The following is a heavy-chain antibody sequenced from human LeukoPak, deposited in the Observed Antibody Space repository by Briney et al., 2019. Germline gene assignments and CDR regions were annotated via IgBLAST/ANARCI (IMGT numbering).Heavy chain of an antibody. J-gene: IGHJ6*02. CDR2: ISYDGSNK. D-gene: IGHD1-26*01. Sequence: LPGGSLRLSCAASGFTFSSYAMHWVRQAPGKGLEWVAVISYDGSNKYYADSVKGRFTISRDNSKNTLYLQMNSLRAEDTAVYYCARSDLLELPHYYYGMDVWGQGTTVTVSS. V-gene: IGHV3-30-3*01. CDR3: ARSDLLELPHYYYGMDV. CDR1: GFTFSSYA.